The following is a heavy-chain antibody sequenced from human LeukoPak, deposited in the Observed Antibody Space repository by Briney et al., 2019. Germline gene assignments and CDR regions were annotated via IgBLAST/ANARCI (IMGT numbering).Heavy chain of an antibody. CDR1: GFTFSSYS. Sequence: GGSLRLSCVASGFTFSSYSMNWVRQAPGKGLEWVSSISSSSSYKYYTDSVKGRFTISRDDAKNSLYLQMNSLRAEDTAVYYCARDGIFDYWGQGTLVTVSS. CDR2: ISSSSSYK. V-gene: IGHV3-21*01. J-gene: IGHJ4*02. CDR3: ARDGIFDY.